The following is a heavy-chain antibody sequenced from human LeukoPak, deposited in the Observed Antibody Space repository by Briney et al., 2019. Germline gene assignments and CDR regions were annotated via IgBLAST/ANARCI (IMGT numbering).Heavy chain of an antibody. CDR2: IYYSGST. J-gene: IGHJ6*02. Sequence: SETLSLTCTGSGGSISSYYWSWIRQPPGKGLEWIGYIYYSGSTNYNPSLKSRVTISVDTSKNQFSLKLSSVTAADTAVYYCARSPDYGDYVWGYYYGMDVWGQGTTVTVSS. CDR1: GGSISSYY. V-gene: IGHV4-59*01. D-gene: IGHD4-17*01. CDR3: ARSPDYGDYVWGYYYGMDV.